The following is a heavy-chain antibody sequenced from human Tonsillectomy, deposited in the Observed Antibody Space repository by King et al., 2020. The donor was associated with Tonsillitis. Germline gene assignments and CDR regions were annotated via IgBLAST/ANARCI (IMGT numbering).Heavy chain of an antibody. CDR3: ARMGYGWYFDY. V-gene: IGHV3-33*01. CDR2: VWDVGSYE. CDR1: GFTFSIYG. Sequence: VQLVESGGGVVQPGGSLRLSRVASGFTFSIYGMHLVRQAPGKGVGGGAVVWDVGSYEEFAESVKGRVTISKHYSKKTLYLQMNSLRAEDTAGYYCARMGYGWYFDYWGQGTLVTVSS. J-gene: IGHJ4*02. D-gene: IGHD2-8*01.